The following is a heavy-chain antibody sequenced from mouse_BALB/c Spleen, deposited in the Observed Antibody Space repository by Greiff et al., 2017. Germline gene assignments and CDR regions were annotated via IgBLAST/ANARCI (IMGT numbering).Heavy chain of an antibody. Sequence: EVQLVESGGGLVQPGGSRKLSCAASGFTFSSFGMHWVRQAPEKGLEWVAYISSGSSTIYYADTVKGRFTISRDNPKNTLFLQMTSLRSEDTAMYYCARGDGYSPFAYWGQGTLVTVSA. V-gene: IGHV5-17*02. CDR2: ISSGSSTI. J-gene: IGHJ3*01. CDR1: GFTFSSFG. CDR3: ARGDGYSPFAY. D-gene: IGHD2-3*01.